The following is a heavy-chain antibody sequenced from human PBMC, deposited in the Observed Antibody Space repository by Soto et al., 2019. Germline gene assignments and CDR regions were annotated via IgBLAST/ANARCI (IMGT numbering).Heavy chain of an antibody. J-gene: IGHJ4*02. D-gene: IGHD4-4*01. CDR2: IRPNDGHT. CDR1: GGTFSSYA. CDR3: AIIGSGDYSDFDY. V-gene: IGHV1-18*01. Sequence: GASVKVSCKASGGTFSSYAISWVRQAPGQGLEWMGWIRPNDGHTNYAQKFQDRVTMTRDTSTTTVYMDLRSLGSDDTAVYYCAIIGSGDYSDFDYWGQGTLVTVSS.